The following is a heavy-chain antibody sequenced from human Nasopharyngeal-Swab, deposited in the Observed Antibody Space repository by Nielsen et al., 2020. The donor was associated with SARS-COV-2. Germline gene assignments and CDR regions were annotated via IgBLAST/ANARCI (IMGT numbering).Heavy chain of an antibody. CDR2: IIPFLGIA. CDR1: GGTFSSFP. CDR3: ARDAGALRFLEWFKNNWYFDL. D-gene: IGHD3-3*01. J-gene: IGHJ2*01. Sequence: SVKVSCKASGGTFSSFPINWVRQAPGQGLEWMGRIIPFLGIANYAWNFRGRVTITADKSTSTAYMELSSLRSEDTAVYYCARDAGALRFLEWFKNNWYFDLWGRGTLLTVSS. V-gene: IGHV1-69*04.